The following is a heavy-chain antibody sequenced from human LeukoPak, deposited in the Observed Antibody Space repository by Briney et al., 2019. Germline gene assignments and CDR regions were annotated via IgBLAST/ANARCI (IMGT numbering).Heavy chain of an antibody. CDR2: INPNSGGT. CDR3: ARDSELLWFGEFGDY. V-gene: IGHV1-2*02. Sequence: ASVKVSCKASGYTFTGYYMHWVRPAPGQGLEWMGWINPNSGGTNYAQKFQGRVTMTRDTSISTAYMELSRLRSDDTAVYYCARDSELLWFGEFGDYWGQGTLVTVSS. D-gene: IGHD3-10*01. J-gene: IGHJ4*02. CDR1: GYTFTGYY.